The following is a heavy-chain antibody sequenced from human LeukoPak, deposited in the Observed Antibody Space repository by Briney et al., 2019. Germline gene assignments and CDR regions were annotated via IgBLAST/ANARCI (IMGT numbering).Heavy chain of an antibody. CDR2: INHSGST. J-gene: IGHJ6*02. CDR3: ARGSSGYSYGYIPPHRMDV. CDR1: GYSISSGYY. D-gene: IGHD5-18*01. Sequence: SETLSLTCTASGYSISSGYYWSWIRQPPGKGLEWIGEINHSGSTNYNPSLKSRVTISVDTSKNQFSLKLSSVTAADTAVYYCARGSSGYSYGYIPPHRMDVWGQGTTVTVSS. V-gene: IGHV4-38-2*02.